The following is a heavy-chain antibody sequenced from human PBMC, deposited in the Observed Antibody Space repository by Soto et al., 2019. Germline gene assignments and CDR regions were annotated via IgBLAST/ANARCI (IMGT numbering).Heavy chain of an antibody. D-gene: IGHD3-10*01. V-gene: IGHV3-30*18. CDR1: GFTFSSYG. Sequence: GGSLRLSCASSGFTFSSYGMHWVRQAPGKGLEWVAVISYDGSNKYYADSVKGRFTISRDNSKNTLYLQMNSLRAEDTAVYYCAKDNRIVTMVRGVITRAYPPWFDPWGQGTLVTVSS. J-gene: IGHJ5*02. CDR3: AKDNRIVTMVRGVITRAYPPWFDP. CDR2: ISYDGSNK.